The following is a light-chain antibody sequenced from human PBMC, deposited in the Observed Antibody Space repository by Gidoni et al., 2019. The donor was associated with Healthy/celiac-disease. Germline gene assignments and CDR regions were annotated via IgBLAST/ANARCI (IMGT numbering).Light chain of an antibody. V-gene: IGKV1-27*01. CDR3: QKYNSAPSIT. CDR1: QGISNY. Sequence: DIQMTQSPSSLSASVGDSVTITCRASQGISNYLAWYQQKPGKVPKLLIYAASTLQSGVPSRFSGSGSGTDFTLTISSLQPEDVATYYCQKYNSAPSITFXQXTRLXIK. J-gene: IGKJ5*01. CDR2: AAS.